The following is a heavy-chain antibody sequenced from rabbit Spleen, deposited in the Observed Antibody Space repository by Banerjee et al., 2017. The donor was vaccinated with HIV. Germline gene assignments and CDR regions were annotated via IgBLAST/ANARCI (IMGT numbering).Heavy chain of an antibody. CDR1: GIDFSSWYY. V-gene: IGHV1S43*01. J-gene: IGHJ4*01. D-gene: IGHD1-1*01. CDR2: IYVNSGST. CDR3: ARDLSARLYYLDL. Sequence: QSLEESGGGLVQPEGSLTLTCTASGIDFSSWYYMCWVRQAPGKGLELIGCIYVNSGSTWYASWVNGRFTISRSTSLNTVDLKMTSLTAADTATYFCARDLSARLYYLDLWGQGTLVTVS.